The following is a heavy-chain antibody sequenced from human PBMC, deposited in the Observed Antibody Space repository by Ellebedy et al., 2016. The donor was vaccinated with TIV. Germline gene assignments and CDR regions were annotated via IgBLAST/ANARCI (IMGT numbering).Heavy chain of an antibody. J-gene: IGHJ4*02. V-gene: IGHV4-59*12. CDR3: ARGAPSGGSSYFDY. CDR2: IYYSGST. Sequence: MPSETLSLTCTVSGGSISSYYRSWIRQPPGKGLEWIGYIYYSGSTNYNPSLKSRVTISVDTSKNQFSLKLSSVTAADTAVYYCARGAPSGGSSYFDYWGQGTLVTVSS. CDR1: GGSISSYY. D-gene: IGHD1-26*01.